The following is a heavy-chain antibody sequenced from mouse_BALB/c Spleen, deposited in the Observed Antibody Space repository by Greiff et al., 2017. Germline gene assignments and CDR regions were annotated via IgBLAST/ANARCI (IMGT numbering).Heavy chain of an antibody. CDR1: GYAFSSYW. J-gene: IGHJ1*01. CDR3: ARDYGNYWYFDV. Sequence: QVQLKQSGAELVRPGSSVKISCKASGYAFSSYWMNWVKQRPGQGLEWIGQIYPGDGDTNYNGKFKGKATLTADKSSSTAYMQLSSLTSEDSAVYFCARDYGNYWYFDVWGAGTTVTVSS. D-gene: IGHD2-1*01. CDR2: IYPGDGDT. V-gene: IGHV1-80*01.